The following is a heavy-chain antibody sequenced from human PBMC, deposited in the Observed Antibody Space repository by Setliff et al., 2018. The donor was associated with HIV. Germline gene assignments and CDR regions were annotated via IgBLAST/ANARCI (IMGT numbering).Heavy chain of an antibody. CDR2: LNTDGTIS. CDR3: VREHIVTDVTDSVYFDY. Sequence: GGSLRLSCVGSGFTFSRYWMHWVRQTPGKGLVWVSRLNTDGTISAYADSVKGRFTVSRDNAKTSLYLLMNNLSAEDTAVYYCVREHIVTDVTDSVYFDYWVPETLLVTVSS. CDR1: GFTFSRYW. J-gene: IGHJ4*03. V-gene: IGHV3-74*01. D-gene: IGHD1-26*01.